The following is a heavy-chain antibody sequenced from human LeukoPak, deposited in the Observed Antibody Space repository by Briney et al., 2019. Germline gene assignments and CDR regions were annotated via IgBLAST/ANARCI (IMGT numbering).Heavy chain of an antibody. Sequence: SETLSLTCAVSGGSISSGGYSWSWIRQPPGKGLEWIGYIYHSGSTYYNPSLKSRVTISVDRSKNQFSLKLSPVTAADTAVYYCARDDSSGSGWFDPWGQGTLVTVSS. V-gene: IGHV4-30-2*01. CDR3: ARDDSSGSGWFDP. CDR2: IYHSGST. D-gene: IGHD3-22*01. CDR1: GGSISSGGYS. J-gene: IGHJ5*02.